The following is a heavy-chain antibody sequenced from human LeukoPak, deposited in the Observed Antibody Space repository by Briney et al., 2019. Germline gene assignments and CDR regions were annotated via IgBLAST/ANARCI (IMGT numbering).Heavy chain of an antibody. CDR3: ARRSGNRGSLDY. CDR1: GGSISISSDY. V-gene: IGHV4-39*01. Sequence: SETLSLTCTVSGGSISISSDYWGWIRQPPGKGLEWIGDIYYSGTTNYNPSLKSRVTMSVDTSKNQFSLKLSSVTAADTAVYYCARRSGNRGSLDYWGQGTLVTVSS. D-gene: IGHD3-3*01. CDR2: IYYSGTT. J-gene: IGHJ4*02.